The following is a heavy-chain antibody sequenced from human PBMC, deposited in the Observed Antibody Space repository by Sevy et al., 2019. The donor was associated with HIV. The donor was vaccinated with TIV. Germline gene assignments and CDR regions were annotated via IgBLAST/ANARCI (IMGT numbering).Heavy chain of an antibody. D-gene: IGHD3-10*01. CDR3: ARGTYYYGSGSYYKSHGPFDY. J-gene: IGHJ4*02. V-gene: IGHV4-34*01. CDR1: GGSFSGYY. CDR2: INHSGST. Sequence: SETLSLTCAVYGGSFSGYYWSWIRQPPGKGLEWIGEINHSGSTNYNPTLKSRVTISVDTSKNQFSLKLSSVTAADTAVYYCARGTYYYGSGSYYKSHGPFDYWCQGTLVTVSS.